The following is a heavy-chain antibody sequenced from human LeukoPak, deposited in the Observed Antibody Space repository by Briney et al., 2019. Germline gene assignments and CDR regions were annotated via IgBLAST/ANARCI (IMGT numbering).Heavy chain of an antibody. J-gene: IGHJ5*02. CDR1: GGSFSGYY. CDR2: INHSGST. D-gene: IGHD3-3*01. Sequence: PSETLSLTRAVYGGSFSGYYWSWIRQPPGKGLEWIGEINHSGSTNYTPSLKSRVTISADTSKNQFSLKLSSVTAADTAVYYCARGIKTVTIFGVVIIPHSWFDPWGQGTLVTVAS. V-gene: IGHV4-34*01. CDR3: ARGIKTVTIFGVVIIPHSWFDP.